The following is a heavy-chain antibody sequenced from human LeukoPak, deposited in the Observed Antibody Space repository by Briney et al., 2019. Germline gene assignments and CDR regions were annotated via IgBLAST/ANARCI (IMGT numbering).Heavy chain of an antibody. CDR2: INPSGGST. CDR1: GYTFTSYY. J-gene: IGHJ4*02. D-gene: IGHD3-3*01. CDR3: ARSSGIFGVAN. V-gene: IGHV1-46*01. Sequence: ASVKVSCKAPGYTFTSYYMHWVRQAPGQGLEWMGIINPSGGSTSYAQKFQGRVTMTRDMSTSTVYMELSSLRSEDTAVYYCARSSGIFGVANWGQGTLVTVSS.